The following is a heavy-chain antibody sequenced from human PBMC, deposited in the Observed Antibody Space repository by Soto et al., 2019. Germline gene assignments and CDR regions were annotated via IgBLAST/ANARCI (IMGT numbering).Heavy chain of an antibody. D-gene: IGHD3-10*01. CDR3: ARRYGSAFDI. CDR1: GGSISNYY. V-gene: IGHV4-59*01. CDR2: IYYSGST. J-gene: IGHJ3*02. Sequence: LSLTCTVSGGSISNYYWSWIRRPPGKGLEWIGYIYYSGSTNYNPSLKSRVTISVDTSKNQFSLKLSSVTAADTAVYYCARRYGSAFDIWGQGTMVTVSS.